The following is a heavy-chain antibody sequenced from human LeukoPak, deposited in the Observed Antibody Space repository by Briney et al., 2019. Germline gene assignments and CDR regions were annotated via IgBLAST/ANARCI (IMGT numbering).Heavy chain of an antibody. D-gene: IGHD2-2*01. CDR3: ARGAGLGYCSSTSCSRGKKYWYFDL. Sequence: SETLSLTCAVYGGSFSGYYWSWIRQPPGKGLEWIGEINHSGSANYNPSLKSRVTISVDTSKNQFSLKLSSVTAADTAVYYCARGAGLGYCSSTSCSRGKKYWYFDLWGRGTLVTVSS. CDR2: INHSGSA. J-gene: IGHJ2*01. CDR1: GGSFSGYY. V-gene: IGHV4-34*01.